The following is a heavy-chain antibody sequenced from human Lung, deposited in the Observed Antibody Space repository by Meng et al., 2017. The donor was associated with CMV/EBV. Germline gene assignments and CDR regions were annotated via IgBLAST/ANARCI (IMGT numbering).Heavy chain of an antibody. J-gene: IGHJ4*02. D-gene: IGHD3-3*01. CDR3: ARDVCGRDDFWSGCYDY. Sequence: GSLXLSXAASGFTFSSYSMNWVRQAPGKGLEWVSSISSSSSYKYYADSVKGRFTISRDNAKNSLYLQMNSLRAEDTAVYYCARDVCGRDDFWSGCYDYWGQGXLVTVSS. CDR2: ISSSSSYK. CDR1: GFTFSSYS. V-gene: IGHV3-21*01.